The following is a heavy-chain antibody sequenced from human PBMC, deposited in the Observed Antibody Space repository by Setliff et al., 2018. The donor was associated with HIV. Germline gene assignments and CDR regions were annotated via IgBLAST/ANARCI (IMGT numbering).Heavy chain of an antibody. CDR3: ARGFDYAQRPPLYYFDY. V-gene: IGHV4-31*03. J-gene: IGHJ4*02. Sequence: LSLTCTVSGGSISSGYYYWSWIRQHPGKGLEWIGYIYYSGNPFYNPSLRSRVTISLDTSKNQFSLKLSSVTAADTAVYYCARGFDYAQRPPLYYFDYWGRERWSPSPQ. CDR2: IYYSGNP. CDR1: GGSISSGYYY. D-gene: IGHD2-2*01.